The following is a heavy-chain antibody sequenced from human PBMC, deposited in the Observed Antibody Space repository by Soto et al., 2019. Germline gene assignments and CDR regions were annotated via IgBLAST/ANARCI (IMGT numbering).Heavy chain of an antibody. V-gene: IGHV3-30-3*01. J-gene: IGHJ4*02. CDR2: ISYDGSNK. CDR3: ARDPGPKVRGVIDY. D-gene: IGHD3-10*01. CDR1: GFTFSSYA. Sequence: GGSLRLSCAASGFTFSSYAMHWVRQAPGKGLEWVAVISYDGSNKYYADSVKGRFTISRDNSKNTLYLQMNSLRAEDTAVYYCARDPGPKVRGVIDYWGQGTLVTVSS.